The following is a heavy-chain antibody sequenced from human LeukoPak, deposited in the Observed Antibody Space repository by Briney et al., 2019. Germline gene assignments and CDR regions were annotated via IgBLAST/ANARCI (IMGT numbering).Heavy chain of an antibody. D-gene: IGHD3-22*01. J-gene: IGHJ4*02. CDR2: VYHTGSP. Sequence: SETPSLTCIVSGYSISNDYYWGWVRQPPGKGLEWIGSVYHTGSPYYNPSLKSRVTMSVDTSKNQFSLKLSSVSAADTAVYYCARQGGEYYSDNSDYYYFFDYWGQGTLVTVSS. CDR1: GYSISNDYY. CDR3: ARQGGEYYSDNSDYYYFFDY. V-gene: IGHV4-38-2*02.